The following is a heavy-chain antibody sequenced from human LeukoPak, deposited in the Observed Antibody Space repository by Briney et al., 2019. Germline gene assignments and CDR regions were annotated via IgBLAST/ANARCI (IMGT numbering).Heavy chain of an antibody. CDR3: ARARITIFGVVENAFDI. Sequence: SQTLSLTCAVSGGSISSGGYSWGWIRQPPGKGLEWIGYIYHSGSTYYNPSLKSRVTISVDRSKNQFSLKLSSVTAADTAVYYCARARITIFGVVENAFDIWGQGTMVTVSS. V-gene: IGHV4-30-2*01. D-gene: IGHD3-3*01. J-gene: IGHJ3*02. CDR1: GGSISSGGYS. CDR2: IYHSGST.